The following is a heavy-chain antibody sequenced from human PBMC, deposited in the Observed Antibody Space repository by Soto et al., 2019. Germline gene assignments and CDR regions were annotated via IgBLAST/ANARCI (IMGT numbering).Heavy chain of an antibody. CDR1: GGTVSRSQ. CDR3: ARGFSGSNYVLDY. Sequence: GGTVSRSQWRWIRQPAWKGLEWIGRIYTSGSTNYNPSLKSRVTVSVDTSKNQFSLKLSSVTAADTSVYYCARGFSGSNYVLDYLGQGTLVTVFS. CDR2: IYTSGST. V-gene: IGHV4-4*07. D-gene: IGHD1-26*01. J-gene: IGHJ4*02.